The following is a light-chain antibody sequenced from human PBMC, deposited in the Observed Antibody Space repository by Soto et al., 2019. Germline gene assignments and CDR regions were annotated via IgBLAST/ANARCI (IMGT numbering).Light chain of an antibody. V-gene: IGLV2-14*01. CDR1: SRDVGAYNY. CDR2: EVS. CDR3: RSYATSSTLV. Sequence: QSALTQPASVSGTPGQSITISCTGTSRDVGAYNYVSWYQQHPGKAPKLLLFEVSDRPSGVSSRFSGSKSGNTASLTISGLQAEDEADYYCRSYATSSTLVFGGGTKLTVL. J-gene: IGLJ2*01.